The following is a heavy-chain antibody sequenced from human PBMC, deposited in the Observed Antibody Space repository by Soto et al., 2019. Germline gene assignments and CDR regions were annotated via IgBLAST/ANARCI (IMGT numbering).Heavy chain of an antibody. J-gene: IGHJ4*02. CDR3: ASHSSDYDFWSGYPLDY. V-gene: IGHV1-69*01. D-gene: IGHD3-3*01. Sequence: QVQLVQSGAEVKKPGSSVKVSCKASGGTFSSYAISWVRQAPGQGLEWMGGIIPIFGTANYAQKFQGRVKITADESTSTAYMELSSLRSEDTVVYYCASHSSDYDFWSGYPLDYWGQGTLVTVSS. CDR2: IIPIFGTA. CDR1: GGTFSSYA.